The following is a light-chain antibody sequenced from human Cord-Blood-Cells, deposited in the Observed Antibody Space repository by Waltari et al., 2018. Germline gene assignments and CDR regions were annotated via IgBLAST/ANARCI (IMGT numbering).Light chain of an antibody. J-gene: IGKJ2*01. V-gene: IGKV1-39*01. CDR3: QQSYSTPRT. CDR2: AAS. Sequence: DIQMTPSPSSLSASVGDRVTITYRASQSISSYLNWYQQKPGKAPKLLIYAASSLQSGVPSRFSGSGSGTDFTLTISSLQPEDFATYYCQQSYSTPRTFGQGTKLEIK. CDR1: QSISSY.